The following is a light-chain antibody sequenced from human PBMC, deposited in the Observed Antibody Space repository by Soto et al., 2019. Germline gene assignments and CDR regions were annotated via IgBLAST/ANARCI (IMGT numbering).Light chain of an antibody. CDR2: DAS. J-gene: IGKJ1*01. CDR3: QQYGSSGT. CDR1: QSVSNTY. V-gene: IGKV3-20*01. Sequence: EIVLTQSPGTLSLSPRERATLSCRASQSVSNTYLAWYQQKPGQAPRLLIYDASSRATGVPDRFSGSGSGTDFTLTISRLEPEDFAVYYCQQYGSSGTFGQGAKVDVK.